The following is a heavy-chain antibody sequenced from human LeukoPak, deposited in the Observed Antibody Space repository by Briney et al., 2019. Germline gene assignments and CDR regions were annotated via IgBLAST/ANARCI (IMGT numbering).Heavy chain of an antibody. CDR2: IIPIFGTA. CDR1: GGAFSSYA. D-gene: IGHD3-22*01. J-gene: IGHJ6*03. V-gene: IGHV1-69*05. CDR3: ARSGDYYDSSGYYFHFYMDV. Sequence: SVKVSCKASGGAFSSYAISWVRQAPGQGLEWMGGIIPIFGTANYAQKFQGRVTITTDESTSTAYMELSSLRSEDTAVYYCARSGDYYDSSGYYFHFYMDVWGKGTTVTVSS.